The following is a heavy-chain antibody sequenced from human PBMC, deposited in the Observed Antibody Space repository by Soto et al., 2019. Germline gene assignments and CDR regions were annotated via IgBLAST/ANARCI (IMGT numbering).Heavy chain of an antibody. Sequence: EVQLVESGGGLVQPGRSLRLSCVVSGFTFDDYAMHWVRQAPGKGLECVSGTSWNSDGMGYADSVKGRFTISRDNAKNSLYLEMNSLRAEDTALYYCAKDSADYFGSGNYYHRFDYWGQGTLVTVSS. CDR2: TSWNSDGM. CDR1: GFTFDDYA. V-gene: IGHV3-9*01. D-gene: IGHD3-10*01. CDR3: AKDSADYFGSGNYYHRFDY. J-gene: IGHJ4*02.